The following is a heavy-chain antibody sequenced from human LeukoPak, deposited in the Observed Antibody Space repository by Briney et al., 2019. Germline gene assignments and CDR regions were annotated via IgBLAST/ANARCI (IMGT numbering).Heavy chain of an antibody. CDR2: INPSGGST. CDR1: GYTFTSYY. CDR3: ARVDIKGGYYDSSGYSLFDY. J-gene: IGHJ4*02. Sequence: GASVKVSCKASGYTFTSYYMHWVRQAPGQGLEWMGIINPSGGSTSYAQKFQGRVTMTRDTSTSTVYMELSSLGSEDTAVYYCARVDIKGGYYDSSGYSLFDYWGQGTLVTVSS. D-gene: IGHD3-22*01. V-gene: IGHV1-46*01.